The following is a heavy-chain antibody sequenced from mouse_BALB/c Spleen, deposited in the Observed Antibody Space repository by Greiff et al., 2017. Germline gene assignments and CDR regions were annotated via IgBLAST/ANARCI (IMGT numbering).Heavy chain of an antibody. CDR3: ARDYYGSSLDY. CDR2: ISYDGSN. J-gene: IGHJ2*01. CDR1: GYSITSGYY. Sequence: EVKLQESGPGLVKPSQSLSLTCSVTGYSITSGYYWNWIRQFPGNKLEWMGYISYDGSNNYNPSLKNRISITRDTSKNQFFLKLNSVTTEDTATYYCARDYYGSSLDYWGQGTTLTVSS. D-gene: IGHD1-1*01. V-gene: IGHV3-6*02.